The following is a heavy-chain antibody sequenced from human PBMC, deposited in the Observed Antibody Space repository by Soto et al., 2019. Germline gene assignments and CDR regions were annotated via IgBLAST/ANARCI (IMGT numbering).Heavy chain of an antibody. CDR1: GGTFSGYP. J-gene: IGHJ2*01. Sequence: QVQLVQSGAEVKKPGSSVKVSCKASGGTFSGYPISWVRQAPGQGLEWMGDIVPIFGRATYAQKFQGRVTITADESTSTAYMELSRLRSEDTAVYYCAIGGNYRLYLDLWGRGTLVTVSS. CDR3: AIGGNYRLYLDL. V-gene: IGHV1-69*01. CDR2: IVPIFGRA. D-gene: IGHD1-26*01.